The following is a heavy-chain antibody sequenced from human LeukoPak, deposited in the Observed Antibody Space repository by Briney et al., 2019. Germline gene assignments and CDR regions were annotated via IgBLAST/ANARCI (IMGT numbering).Heavy chain of an antibody. D-gene: IGHD3-16*01. CDR3: TAGALGY. J-gene: IGHJ4*02. Sequence: PGGSLRLSCAASGFSFSSYWMNWVRQAPGKGLEWVANIKPGGSDKYYVDSVKGRFTISRDNAKNSLYLQMNSLRAEDTAVYYCTAGALGYWGRGTLINVSS. CDR2: IKPGGSDK. CDR1: GFSFSSYW. V-gene: IGHV3-7*01.